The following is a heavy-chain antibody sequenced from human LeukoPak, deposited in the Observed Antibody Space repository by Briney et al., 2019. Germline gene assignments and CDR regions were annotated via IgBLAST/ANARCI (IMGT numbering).Heavy chain of an antibody. CDR3: ARGPPSGSYYYYYGMDV. D-gene: IGHD1-26*01. V-gene: IGHV4-34*01. CDR2: INHSGST. Sequence: PSETLSLTCAVYGGSFSGYYWSWIRQPPGKGLEWIGEINHSGSTNYNPSLKSRVTISVDTSKNQFSLKLSSVTAADTAVYYCARGPPSGSYYYYYGMDVWGQGTTVTVSS. J-gene: IGHJ6*02. CDR1: GGSFSGYY.